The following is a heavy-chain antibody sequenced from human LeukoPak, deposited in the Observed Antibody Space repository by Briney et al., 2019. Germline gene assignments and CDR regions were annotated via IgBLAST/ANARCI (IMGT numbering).Heavy chain of an antibody. J-gene: IGHJ5*02. CDR3: ARGQPQRYNSGWYVMWFDP. CDR1: GASISSYD. V-gene: IGHV4-59*01. CDR2: IYYSGTT. D-gene: IGHD6-19*01. Sequence: PSETLPHPRTVSGASISSYDWSWIRQPPGKGLEWIGYIYYSGTTKYNPSLKSRATISIDTSKNQFSLKVNSVTAADTAVYYCARGQPQRYNSGWYVMWFDPWGQGTLVSVSS.